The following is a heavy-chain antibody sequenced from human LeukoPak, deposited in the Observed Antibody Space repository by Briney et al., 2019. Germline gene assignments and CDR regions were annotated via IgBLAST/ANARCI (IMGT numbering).Heavy chain of an antibody. Sequence: SGPTLVKPTQTLTLTCTFSGFSLSTSDVGVGWFRQPPGKALEWLALIYWSDDKHYGPSLKSRLSVTKDTFRNQVILTMTDMDTGDTATYYCVHYLVTGDRGFDYWGQGTLVTVSS. CDR2: IYWSDDK. CDR3: VHYLVTGDRGFDY. D-gene: IGHD7-27*01. J-gene: IGHJ4*02. CDR1: GFSLSTSDVG. V-gene: IGHV2-5*01.